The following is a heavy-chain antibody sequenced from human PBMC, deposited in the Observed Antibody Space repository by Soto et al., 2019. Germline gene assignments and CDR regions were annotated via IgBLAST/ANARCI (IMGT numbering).Heavy chain of an antibody. Sequence: QVQLVQSGAEVKKPGASLRVSCETSGGTSTIYTITWVRQAPGQGLQWMGRIVPTLRITNYAQEFQGRLMITADSSTSTAHIELTSLTSEDTAVYYCATDKYGAGRVGVHFWGQGTLVTVSS. J-gene: IGHJ4*02. CDR2: IVPTLRIT. D-gene: IGHD3-3*02. V-gene: IGHV1-69*08. CDR3: ATDKYGAGRVGVHF. CDR1: GGTSTIYT.